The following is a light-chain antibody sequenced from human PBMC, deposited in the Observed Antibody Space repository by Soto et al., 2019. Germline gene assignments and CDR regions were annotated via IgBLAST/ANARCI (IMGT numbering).Light chain of an antibody. CDR3: SSYTTSSIYV. V-gene: IGLV2-14*01. CDR2: DVS. CDR1: SSDVGAYNY. Sequence: QPALTQPASVSGSHGQSISISCTGTSSDVGAYNYVSWYQQHPGKAPKLMIYDVSNRPSGVSSRFSGSKSGNTASLTFSGLQAEDEADYYCSSYTTSSIYVFGTGTKVTV. J-gene: IGLJ1*01.